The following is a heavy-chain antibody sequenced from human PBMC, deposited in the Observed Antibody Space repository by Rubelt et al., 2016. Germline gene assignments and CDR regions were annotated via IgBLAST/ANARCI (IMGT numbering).Heavy chain of an antibody. J-gene: IGHJ5*02. V-gene: IGHV4-39*01. CDR2: ISFSGSP. Sequence: QLHLKESGPGLVKPSETLSLTCSVSDVSISSSGFYWGWIRQPPGKGLEWIGTISFSGSPYYNPSLKRQATISVHTPKNQISRKLSSVTAADTAVYYCARRPVIYGDYVFYFDPWGQGTLVTVSS. CDR1: DVSISSSGFY. D-gene: IGHD4-17*01. CDR3: ARRPVIYGDYVFYFDP.